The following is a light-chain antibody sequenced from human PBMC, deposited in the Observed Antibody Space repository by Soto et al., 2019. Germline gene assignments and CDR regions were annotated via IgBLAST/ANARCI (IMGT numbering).Light chain of an antibody. J-gene: IGKJ1*01. CDR3: QQYSSSRT. CDR1: QSVSSNH. V-gene: IGKV3-20*01. CDR2: GGS. Sequence: DIVLTQSPGTLSLSLLERDTPSRRASQSVSSNHLAWYKQQPGQAPRVLIYGGSSRATGIPVRFSGSGSETDFTLTITRLEPEDFAVDYCQQYSSSRTFGQGTKVDIK.